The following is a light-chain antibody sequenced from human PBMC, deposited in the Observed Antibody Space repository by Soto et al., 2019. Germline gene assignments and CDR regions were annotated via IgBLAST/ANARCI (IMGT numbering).Light chain of an antibody. CDR2: TGS. J-gene: IGKJ5*01. CDR3: QQAASFTIT. Sequence: DIQMTQSPSYVCASVGDRVRITCRASQGIKNWLAWYQQKPGKAPNLLIYTGSSLQSGVPSRLRGSGSGTDFTITINSMQNEDFATYYCQQAASFTITFGQGTRLEIK. CDR1: QGIKNW. V-gene: IGKV1-12*01.